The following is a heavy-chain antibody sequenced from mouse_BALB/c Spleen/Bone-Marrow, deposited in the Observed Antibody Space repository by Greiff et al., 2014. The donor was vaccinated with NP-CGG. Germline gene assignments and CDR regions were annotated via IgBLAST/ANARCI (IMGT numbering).Heavy chain of an antibody. J-gene: IGHJ4*01. CDR1: GFNIKDTY. Sequence: VQLKQSGAELVKPGASVKLSCTASGFNIKDTYMHWVKQRPEQGLEWIGRIDPANGNTKYDPKFQGKATITAATSSNTAYLQLSSLTSEDTAVYYCARWDGNYIYAMDYWGQGTSVTVSS. CDR3: ARWDGNYIYAMDY. V-gene: IGHV14-3*02. CDR2: IDPANGNT. D-gene: IGHD2-1*01.